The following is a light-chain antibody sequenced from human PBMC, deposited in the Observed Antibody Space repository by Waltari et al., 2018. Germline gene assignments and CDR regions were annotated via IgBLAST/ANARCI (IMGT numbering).Light chain of an antibody. CDR1: NRKI. CDR2: DDG. V-gene: IGLV3-21*02. CDR3: QVWDNSGV. Sequence: SYVLTQPPSVSVAPGQTARIPCEGTNRKIVNWYRQRQGQAPVLVVSDDGDRPSGIPERFSGSTSETTATLTISRVEAGDEADYYCQVWDNSGVFGTGTKVTVL. J-gene: IGLJ1*01.